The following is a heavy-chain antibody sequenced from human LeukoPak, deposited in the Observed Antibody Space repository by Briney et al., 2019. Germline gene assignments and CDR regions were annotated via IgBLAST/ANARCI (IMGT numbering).Heavy chain of an antibody. CDR3: ARDREWELQSLRYFDY. CDR1: GGSVSSGSYY. V-gene: IGHV4-61*01. CDR2: IYYSGST. J-gene: IGHJ4*02. Sequence: KPSETLSLTCTVSGGSVSSGSYYWSWIRQPPGKGLEWIGYIYYSGSTNYNPSLESRVTISVDTSKNKFSLRLSSVTAADTAVYYCARDREWELQSLRYFDYWGQGTLVTVSS. D-gene: IGHD1-26*01.